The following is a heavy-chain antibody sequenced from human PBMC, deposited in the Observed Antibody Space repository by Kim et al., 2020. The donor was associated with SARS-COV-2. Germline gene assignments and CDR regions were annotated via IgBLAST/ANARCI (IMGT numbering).Heavy chain of an antibody. Sequence: GGSLRLSCVASGFSFSSDWMNWVRQGPGKGLEWVADIKGDGSDTYYVDSVKGRFTISRDNAQSSLFLEMNSLRADDSGLYYCVRAGGAAWGQGTPVTVSS. CDR2: IKGDGSDT. V-gene: IGHV3-7*04. CDR3: VRAGGAA. CDR1: GFSFSSDW. J-gene: IGHJ1*01.